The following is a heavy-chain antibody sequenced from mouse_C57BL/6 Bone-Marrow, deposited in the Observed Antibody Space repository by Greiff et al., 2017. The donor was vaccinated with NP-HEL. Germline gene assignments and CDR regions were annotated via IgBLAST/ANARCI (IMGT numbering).Heavy chain of an antibody. CDR2: ISSGSSTN. Sequence: EVKLVESGGGLVKPGGSLKLSCAASGFTFSDYGMHWVLQAPEKGLEWVAYISSGSSTNYYADTVKGRFTISRDNAKNTLFLQMTSLRSEDTAMYYCCNYGAMDYWGQGTSVTVSS. CDR1: GFTFSDYG. D-gene: IGHD1-2*01. J-gene: IGHJ4*01. CDR3: CNYGAMDY. V-gene: IGHV5-17*01.